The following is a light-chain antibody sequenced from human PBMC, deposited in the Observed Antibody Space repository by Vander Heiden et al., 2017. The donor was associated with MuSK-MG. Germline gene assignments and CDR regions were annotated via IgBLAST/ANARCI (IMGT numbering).Light chain of an antibody. CDR3: QQDQNNLWT. J-gene: IGKJ1*01. V-gene: IGKV1-5*03. Sequence: IQMTQSPSTLSASMGDTVTITCRASQPISTWLAWYQQKPGKAPKLLIYMASDLETGVPSRFSGGGSGTEFTLTISSLHPDDFATYFCQQDQNNLWTFGQGTKVE. CDR1: QPISTW. CDR2: MAS.